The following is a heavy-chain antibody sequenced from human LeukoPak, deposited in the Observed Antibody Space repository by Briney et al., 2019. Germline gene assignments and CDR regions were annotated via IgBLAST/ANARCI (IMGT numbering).Heavy chain of an antibody. Sequence: GGSLRLSCAASGFTFSSYAMNWVRQAPGRALEWVSSITSSGTYIFYADSVKGRFTISRDNAKNSLYLQMNSLGPEDTAVYYCARDPYSGNYGNYYYYYMDVWGKGTTVTISS. D-gene: IGHD1-26*01. CDR1: GFTFSSYA. CDR3: ARDPYSGNYGNYYYYYMDV. J-gene: IGHJ6*03. CDR2: ITSSGTYI. V-gene: IGHV3-21*01.